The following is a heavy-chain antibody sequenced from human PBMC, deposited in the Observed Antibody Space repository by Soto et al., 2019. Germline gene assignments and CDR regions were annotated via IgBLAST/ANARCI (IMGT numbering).Heavy chain of an antibody. CDR1: GGTFSSYA. Sequence: SVKVSCKASGGTFSSYAISWVRQAPGQGLEWMGGIIPIFGTANYAQKFQGRVTITADESTSTAYMELSSLRSEDTAVYYCARWGGYGGYYYGYYYYYGMDVWGQGTTVTVSS. D-gene: IGHD5-12*01. J-gene: IGHJ6*02. CDR2: IIPIFGTA. CDR3: ARWGGYGGYYYGYYYYYGMDV. V-gene: IGHV1-69*13.